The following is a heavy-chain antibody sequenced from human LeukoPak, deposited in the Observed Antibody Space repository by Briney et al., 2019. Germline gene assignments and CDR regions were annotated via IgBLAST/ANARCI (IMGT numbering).Heavy chain of an antibody. V-gene: IGHV4-61*01. D-gene: IGHD2-15*01. J-gene: IGHJ3*02. Sequence: KPSETLSLTCTVSGGSVSSGSYYWTWIRQPPGKGLEWIGYISYSGSTNYNPSLKSRVTISVDTSKIQFSLNPNSVTAADTAVYYCARRGSGGRSFDIWGQGTMVTVSS. CDR2: ISYSGST. CDR1: GGSVSSGSYY. CDR3: ARRGSGGRSFDI.